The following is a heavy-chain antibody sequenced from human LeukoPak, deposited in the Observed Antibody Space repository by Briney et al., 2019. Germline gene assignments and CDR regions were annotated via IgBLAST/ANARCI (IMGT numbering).Heavy chain of an antibody. CDR3: ARDRYSGYVPDAFDI. V-gene: IGHV3-30-3*01. CDR2: ISYDGSNK. Sequence: QPGRSLRLSCAASGFTFSSYAMHWVRQAPGKGLEWVAVISYDGSNKYYADSVKGRFTISRDNSKNTLYLQMNSLRAEDTAVYYCARDRYSGYVPDAFDIWGQGTMVTVSS. D-gene: IGHD5-12*01. J-gene: IGHJ3*02. CDR1: GFTFSSYA.